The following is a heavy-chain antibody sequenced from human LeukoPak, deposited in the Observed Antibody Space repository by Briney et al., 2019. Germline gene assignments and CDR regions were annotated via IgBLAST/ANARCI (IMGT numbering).Heavy chain of an antibody. D-gene: IGHD2-8*02. V-gene: IGHV4-59*01. Sequence: SETLSLTCTVSGGSISSYYWSWIRQPPGKGLEWIGYIYYSGSTNYNPSLKSRVTISVDTSKNQFSLKLSSVTAADTAVYYCTRGSTGPPSFDYWGQGTLVTVSS. CDR2: IYYSGST. CDR1: GGSISSYY. J-gene: IGHJ4*02. CDR3: TRGSTGPPSFDY.